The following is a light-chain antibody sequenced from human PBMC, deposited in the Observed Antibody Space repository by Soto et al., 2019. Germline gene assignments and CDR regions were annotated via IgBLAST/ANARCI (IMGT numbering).Light chain of an antibody. J-gene: IGKJ1*01. CDR3: QHYGSSLWT. Sequence: EIVLTQSPGTLSVSPGERATLSCRASQSVSSSYLAWYQQKPGQAPRLLIYGASSRATGIPDRFSGSGSGTDFTLTIGRLEPEDFAVYYWQHYGSSLWTFGQGTKVEIK. CDR1: QSVSSSY. CDR2: GAS. V-gene: IGKV3-20*01.